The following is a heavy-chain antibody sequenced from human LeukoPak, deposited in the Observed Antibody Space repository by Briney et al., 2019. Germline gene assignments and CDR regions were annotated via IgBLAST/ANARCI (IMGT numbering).Heavy chain of an antibody. Sequence: ASVKVSCKASGYTFTSYGISWVRQAPGQGLEWMGWISAYNSNTNYAQKLQGRVTMTTDTSTSTAYMELRSLRSDDTAVYYCARDNLSSGRILFDIRGQGTMVTVSS. CDR3: ARDNLSSGRILFDI. J-gene: IGHJ3*02. CDR1: GYTFTSYG. CDR2: ISAYNSNT. D-gene: IGHD6-19*01. V-gene: IGHV1-18*01.